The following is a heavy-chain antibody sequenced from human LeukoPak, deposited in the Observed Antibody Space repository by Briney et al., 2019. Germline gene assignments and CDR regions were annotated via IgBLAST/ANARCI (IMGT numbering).Heavy chain of an antibody. J-gene: IGHJ6*02. CDR1: GGSFSGYY. CDR3: ASSYDILTGYHV. D-gene: IGHD3-9*01. V-gene: IGHV4-34*01. CDR2: INHSGST. Sequence: SETLSLTCAVYGGSFSGYYWSWIRQPPGKGLEWIGEINHSGSTNYNPSLKSRVTISVDTSKNQFSLKLSSVTAADTAVCYCASSYDILTGYHVWGQGTTVTVSS.